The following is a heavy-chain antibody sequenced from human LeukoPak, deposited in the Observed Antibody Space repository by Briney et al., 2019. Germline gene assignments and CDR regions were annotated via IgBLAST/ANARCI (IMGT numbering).Heavy chain of an antibody. CDR2: ISASGGST. V-gene: IGHV3-23*01. J-gene: IGHJ4*02. Sequence: GESLRLSCVASGSTFSDYAMNWVRQAPGKGLEWVSRISASGGSTYYADSVKGRFTISRDSSENTLYLQMNSLRAEDTAVYYCAKASGSGTSYVPFDSWGQGTLVTVSS. D-gene: IGHD3-10*01. CDR3: AKASGSGTSYVPFDS. CDR1: GSTFSDYA.